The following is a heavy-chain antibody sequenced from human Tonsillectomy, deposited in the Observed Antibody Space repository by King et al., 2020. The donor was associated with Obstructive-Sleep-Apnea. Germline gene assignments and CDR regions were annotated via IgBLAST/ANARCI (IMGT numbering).Heavy chain of an antibody. CDR1: GYTFTSYG. V-gene: IGHV1-18*04. Sequence: VQLVESGAEVKEPGASVKVSCKASGYTFTSYGISWVRQAPGQGLEWMGWISAYSESTNYAQELQGRVTLTTHTSTHTAYMELRSLRSDDTAVYYCARDGYYDKTGYPSTFWGQGTLVTVSS. CDR3: ARDGYYDKTGYPSTF. J-gene: IGHJ4*02. CDR2: ISAYSEST. D-gene: IGHD3-9*01.